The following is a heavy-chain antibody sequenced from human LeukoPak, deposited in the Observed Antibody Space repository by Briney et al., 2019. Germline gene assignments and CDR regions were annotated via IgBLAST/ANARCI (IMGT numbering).Heavy chain of an antibody. V-gene: IGHV4-59*01. CDR2: IYYSGST. D-gene: IGHD5-12*01. Sequence: SETLSLTCTVSGGSISSYYWSWIRQPPGKGLEWIGYIYYSGSTNYNPSLKSRVTISVDTSKNQFSLKLSSVTAADTAVYYCAASGSEGFDYWGQGTLVTVSS. J-gene: IGHJ4*02. CDR3: AASGSEGFDY. CDR1: GGSISSYY.